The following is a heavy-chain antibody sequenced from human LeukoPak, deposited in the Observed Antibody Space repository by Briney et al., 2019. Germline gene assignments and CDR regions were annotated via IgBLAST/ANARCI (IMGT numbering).Heavy chain of an antibody. Sequence: ASVKVSCKASGYTFTGYYMHWVRQAPGQGLEWMGWINPNSGGTNYAQKFQGRVTMTRDTSISTAYMELSRLRSDDTAVYYCARINRHYGGKIRTFDYWGQGTLVTVSS. CDR2: INPNSGGT. CDR3: ARINRHYGGKIRTFDY. D-gene: IGHD4-23*01. J-gene: IGHJ4*02. CDR1: GYTFTGYY. V-gene: IGHV1-2*02.